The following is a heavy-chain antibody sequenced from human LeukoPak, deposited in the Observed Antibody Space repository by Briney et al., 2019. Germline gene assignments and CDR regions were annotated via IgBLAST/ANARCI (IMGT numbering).Heavy chain of an antibody. Sequence: SETLSLTCTVSGGSISSYYWSWIRQPPGKGLEWIGHIYYSGSANYHPSLKSRVPISVDPSKNQFYLKLSSVTAADTAVYYCARAPGRIFFRFDYWGEGTLVTVSS. J-gene: IGHJ4*02. V-gene: IGHV4-59*08. CDR2: IYYSGSA. D-gene: IGHD2-15*01. CDR1: GGSISSYY. CDR3: ARAPGRIFFRFDY.